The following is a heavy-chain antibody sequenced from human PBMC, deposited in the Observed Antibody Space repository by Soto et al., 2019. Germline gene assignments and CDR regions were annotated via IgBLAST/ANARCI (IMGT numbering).Heavy chain of an antibody. CDR2: ISGTGGST. CDR1: GFTFSSYA. D-gene: IGHD1-26*01. Sequence: GGSLRLSCAASGFTFSSYAMSWVRQAPGKGLEWVSSISGTGGSTYYADSVKGRFTISRDNSKNTLYLQMNSLRVEDTAVYYCAKDKVGATHWYAAFDIWGQGTLVTVSS. J-gene: IGHJ3*02. V-gene: IGHV3-23*01. CDR3: AKDKVGATHWYAAFDI.